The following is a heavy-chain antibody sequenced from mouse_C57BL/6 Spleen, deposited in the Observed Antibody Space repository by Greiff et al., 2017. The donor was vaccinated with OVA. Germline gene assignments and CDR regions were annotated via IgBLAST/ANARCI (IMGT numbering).Heavy chain of an antibody. CDR2: IDPSDSET. D-gene: IGHD1-1*01. CDR3: ARWGTTDFDY. J-gene: IGHJ2*01. CDR1: GYTFTSYW. V-gene: IGHV1-52*01. Sequence: QVQLQQPGAELVRPGSSVKLSCKASGYTFTSYWMHWVKQRPIQGLEWIGNIDPSDSETHYNQKFKDKATLTVDKSSSTAYMPLSSLTSEDSAVYYCARWGTTDFDYWGQGTTLTVSS.